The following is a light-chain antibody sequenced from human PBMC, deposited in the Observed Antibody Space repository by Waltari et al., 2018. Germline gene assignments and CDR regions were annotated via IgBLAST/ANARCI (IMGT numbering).Light chain of an antibody. CDR1: QSVLYSANNKDY. V-gene: IGKV4-1*01. CDR2: WAS. CDR3: QQYYSIPLT. Sequence: DIVMTQSPDSLAVSLGERATINCKSSQSVLYSANNKDYLAWYQQKPGQPAKLLIYWASTREFGFPDRFSGSGSGTDVTLTISSLQAEDVAVYYCQQYYSIPLTFGGGTKVEIK. J-gene: IGKJ4*01.